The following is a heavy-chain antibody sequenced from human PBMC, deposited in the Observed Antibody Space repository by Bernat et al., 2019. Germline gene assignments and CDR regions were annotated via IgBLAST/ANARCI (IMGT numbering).Heavy chain of an antibody. CDR3: ARARADYYGSGSYYSGVGMYYYYMDV. D-gene: IGHD3-10*01. V-gene: IGHV4-59*01. CDR2: IYYSGST. Sequence: QVQLQESGPGLVKPSETLSLTCTVSGGSISSYYWSWIRQPPGKGLEWIGYIYYSGSTNYNPSLKSRVTISVDTSKNQFSLKLSSVTAADTAVYYCARARADYYGSGSYYSGVGMYYYYMDVWGKGTTVTVS. CDR1: GGSISSYY. J-gene: IGHJ6*03.